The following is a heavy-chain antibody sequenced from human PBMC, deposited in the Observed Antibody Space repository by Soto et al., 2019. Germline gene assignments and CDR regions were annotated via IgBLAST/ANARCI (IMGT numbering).Heavy chain of an antibody. D-gene: IGHD5-12*01. CDR2: ISTYSGDT. V-gene: IGHV1-18*01. J-gene: IGHJ5*02. Sequence: QVHLVQSGVEVKTPGASVKVSCQASGYTFFTYDISWVRQAPGQGLEWMGGISTYSGDTKYAHKFQGRVTMTTDTSTTTAYLELRSLRSDDTAVYYCARHHGPTTSETWFDPWGQGTLVTVAS. CDR1: GYTFFTYD. CDR3: ARHHGPTTSETWFDP.